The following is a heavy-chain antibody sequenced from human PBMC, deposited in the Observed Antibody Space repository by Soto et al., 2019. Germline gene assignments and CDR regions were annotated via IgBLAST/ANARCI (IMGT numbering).Heavy chain of an antibody. Sequence: PSETLSLTCTVSGGSISSSSYYWGWIRQPPGKGLEWIGSIYYSGSTYYNPSLKSRVTISVDTSKNQFSLKLSSVTAADTAVYYCARASVYYDSIGGYYFDYWGQGTLVTVSS. CDR1: GGSISSSSYY. V-gene: IGHV4-39*01. D-gene: IGHD3-22*01. J-gene: IGHJ4*02. CDR3: ARASVYYDSIGGYYFDY. CDR2: IYYSGST.